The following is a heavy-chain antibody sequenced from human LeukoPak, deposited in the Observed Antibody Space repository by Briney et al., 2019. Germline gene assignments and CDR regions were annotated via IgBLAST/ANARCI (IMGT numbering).Heavy chain of an antibody. V-gene: IGHV4-59*01. Sequence: SETLSLTCTVSGGSISSCYWSWIRQPPGKGLEWIGYIYYSGSTNYNPSLKSRVTISVDTSKNQFSLKLSSVTAADTAVYYCARTSTVTTGSWFDPWGQGTLVTVSS. CDR2: IYYSGST. J-gene: IGHJ5*02. D-gene: IGHD4-17*01. CDR3: ARTSTVTTGSWFDP. CDR1: GGSISSCY.